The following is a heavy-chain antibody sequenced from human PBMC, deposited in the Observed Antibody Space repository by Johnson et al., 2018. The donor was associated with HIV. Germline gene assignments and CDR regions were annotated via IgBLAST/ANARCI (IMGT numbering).Heavy chain of an antibody. J-gene: IGHJ3*02. D-gene: IGHD2-8*01. CDR2: INNDGGST. Sequence: VQLVESGGGLVQPGGSLRLSCAVSGFTFNTYWMHWVRQAPGKGLVWVARINNDGGSTSYVDSVKGRFPISRDNSKNTLFLQINSLRVEDTAVYYCARLKNGAFDIWGQGTMVTVSS. CDR3: ARLKNGAFDI. V-gene: IGHV3-74*02. CDR1: GFTFNTYW.